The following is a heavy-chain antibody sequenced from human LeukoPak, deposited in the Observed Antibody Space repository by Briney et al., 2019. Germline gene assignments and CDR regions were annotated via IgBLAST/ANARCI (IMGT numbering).Heavy chain of an antibody. CDR2: INHSGST. D-gene: IGHD6-19*01. V-gene: IGHV4-34*01. J-gene: IGHJ4*02. CDR3: ARGSPDVAANYYFDY. Sequence: PLETLSLTCAVYGGSFSGYYWSWIRQPPGKGLEWIGEINHSGSTNYNPSLKSRVTISVDTSKNQFSLKLSSVTAADTAVYYCARGSPDVAANYYFDYWGQGTLVTVSS. CDR1: GGSFSGYY.